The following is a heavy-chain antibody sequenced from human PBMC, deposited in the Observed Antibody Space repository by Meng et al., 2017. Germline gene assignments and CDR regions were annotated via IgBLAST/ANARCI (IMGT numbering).Heavy chain of an antibody. D-gene: IGHD3-22*01. V-gene: IGHV4-31*01. CDR2: IYYSGST. J-gene: IGHJ2*01. CDR1: GGSISSGGYY. Sequence: VHSRKSGPGLVTPSQTLSLTCTVSGGSISSGGYYWSWIRQHPGKGLEWIGYIYYSGSTYYNPSLKSLVTISVDTSKNQFSLKLSSVTAADTAVYYCARVHYYDSSGYNNWYFDLWGRGTLVTVSS. CDR3: ARVHYYDSSGYNNWYFDL.